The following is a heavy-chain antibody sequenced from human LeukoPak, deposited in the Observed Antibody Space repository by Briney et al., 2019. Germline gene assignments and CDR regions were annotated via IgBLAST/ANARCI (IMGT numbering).Heavy chain of an antibody. J-gene: IGHJ5*02. CDR1: GYTFISNY. Sequence: VASVKVSCKAYGYTFISNYLNWVRQAPGQGLEWMGIINPSGGSPSYAQKFQGRVTMTRDMSTSTVNMTLSSLKSEDTAVYYCARGGQVAPQPGNWFDPWGQGTLVTVSS. CDR3: ARGGQVAPQPGNWFDP. CDR2: INPSGGSP. D-gene: IGHD2-2*01. V-gene: IGHV1-46*01.